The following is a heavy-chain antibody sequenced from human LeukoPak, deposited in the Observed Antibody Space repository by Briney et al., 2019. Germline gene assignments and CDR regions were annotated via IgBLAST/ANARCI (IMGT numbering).Heavy chain of an antibody. J-gene: IGHJ4*02. CDR1: GFTFSSYA. CDR2: ISSSDGTT. Sequence: GGSLRLSCAASGFTFSSYAMSWVRQAPGKGLEWVSAISSSDGTTYYADSVKGRFTISRDNSKNTLYLQMNSLRAEDTAVYYCAKWMATISHQFDYWGQGTMVTVSS. CDR3: AKWMATISHQFDY. V-gene: IGHV3-23*01. D-gene: IGHD5-24*01.